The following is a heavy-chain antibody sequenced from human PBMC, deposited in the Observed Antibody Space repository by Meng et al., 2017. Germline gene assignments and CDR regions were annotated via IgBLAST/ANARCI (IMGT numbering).Heavy chain of an antibody. J-gene: IGHJ4*02. Sequence: LQGSGPGLVRPSGTLSLTCTVSGGSVSSGSSYWSWIRQPPGKGLEWIGYIYYSGSTNYNPSLKSRVTISVDTSKNQFSLKLSSVTAADTAVYYCARVKITGTTRSIDYWGQGTLVTVSS. CDR2: IYYSGST. V-gene: IGHV4-61*01. D-gene: IGHD1-7*01. CDR3: ARVKITGTTRSIDY. CDR1: GGSVSSGSSY.